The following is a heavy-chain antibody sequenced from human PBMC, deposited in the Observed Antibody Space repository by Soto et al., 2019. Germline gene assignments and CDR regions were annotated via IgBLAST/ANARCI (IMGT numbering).Heavy chain of an antibody. CDR3: ARHSNRNYGLYYFDY. Sequence: SETLSLTCSFSGYSVTSHYLTWIRQSPEKGLEWIGYIYYSGSTKYKPSLMSRVTISVDTSKNQFSLKVSSATAADTAVYYCARHSNRNYGLYYFDYWGLGALVTVSS. J-gene: IGHJ4*02. CDR1: GYSVTSHY. CDR2: IYYSGST. D-gene: IGHD4-4*01. V-gene: IGHV4-59*08.